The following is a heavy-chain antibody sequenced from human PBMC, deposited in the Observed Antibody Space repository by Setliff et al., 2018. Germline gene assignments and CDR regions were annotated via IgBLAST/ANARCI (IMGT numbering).Heavy chain of an antibody. J-gene: IGHJ4*02. V-gene: IGHV3-7*04. D-gene: IGHD3-22*01. Sequence: GGSLRLSCVASGFTFSRYWMSWVRQAPGKGLEWVANIKEDGSEKYYMDSVKGRFTMSRDNAKNSLYLQMNSLRAEDTAVYYCARGSSGYYYVGYYFDYWGQGTLVTVSS. CDR1: GFTFSRYW. CDR2: IKEDGSEK. CDR3: ARGSSGYYYVGYYFDY.